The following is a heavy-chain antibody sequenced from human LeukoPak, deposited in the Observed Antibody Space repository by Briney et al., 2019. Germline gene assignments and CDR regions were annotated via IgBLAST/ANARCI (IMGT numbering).Heavy chain of an antibody. Sequence: GASVKVSCKASGYTFTGYYMHWVRQAPGQGLEWMGWINPNSGGTNYAQKFQGRVTMTRDTSISTAYMELSRLRSDDTAVYYCAREAPPGLRMGYYYYYGMDVWGQGTTVTVSS. CDR1: GYTFTGYY. CDR2: INPNSGGT. CDR3: AREAPPGLRMGYYYYYGMDV. V-gene: IGHV1-2*02. D-gene: IGHD5-12*01. J-gene: IGHJ6*02.